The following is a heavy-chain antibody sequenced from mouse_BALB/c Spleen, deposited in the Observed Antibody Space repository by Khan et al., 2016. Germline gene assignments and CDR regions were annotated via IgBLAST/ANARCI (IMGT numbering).Heavy chain of an antibody. Sequence: VQLQQSGPELVKPGASVKMSCKASGYTFSRYVMHWVKRKPGQGLEWIGYIDPDNDATKYNETFKGQATLTSDKSSNTAYMDRSSLTSEDSAVYYCVRPFGDCYAYWGQGTLVTVSA. CDR1: GYTFSRYV. CDR2: IDPDNDAT. J-gene: IGHJ3*01. V-gene: IGHV1S136*01. CDR3: VRPFGDCYAY.